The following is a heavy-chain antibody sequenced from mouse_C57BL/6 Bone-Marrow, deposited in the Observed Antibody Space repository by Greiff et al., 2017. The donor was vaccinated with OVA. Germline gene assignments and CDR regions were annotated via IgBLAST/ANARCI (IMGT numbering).Heavy chain of an antibody. D-gene: IGHD1-1*01. J-gene: IGHJ4*01. CDR1: GYTFTDYN. Sequence: VHVKQSGPELVKPGASVKIPCKASGYTFTDYNMDWVKQSHGKSLEWIGDINPNNGGTIYNQKFKGKATLTVDKSSSTAYMELRSLTSEDTAVYYCARWYYGSRDAMDYWGQGTSVTVSS. CDR2: INPNNGGT. CDR3: ARWYYGSRDAMDY. V-gene: IGHV1-18*01.